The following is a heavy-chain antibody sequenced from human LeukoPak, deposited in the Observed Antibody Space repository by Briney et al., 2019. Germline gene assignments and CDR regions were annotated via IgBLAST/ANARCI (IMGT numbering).Heavy chain of an antibody. J-gene: IGHJ4*02. CDR1: GFTFSNAW. D-gene: IGHD5-24*01. CDR2: IKSKTDGGTT. Sequence: PGGSLRLSCAASGFTFSNAWMSWVRQAPGKGLEWVGRIKSKTDGGTTDYAAPVKGRFTISRDDSKNTLYLQMNSLKTEDTAVYYCTTMEMATIGLDYWGQGTLVTVSS. CDR3: TTMEMATIGLDY. V-gene: IGHV3-15*01.